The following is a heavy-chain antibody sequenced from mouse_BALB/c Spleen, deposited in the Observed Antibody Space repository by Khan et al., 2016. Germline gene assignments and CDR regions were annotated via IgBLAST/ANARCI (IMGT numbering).Heavy chain of an antibody. V-gene: IGHV1-85*01. Sequence: QVQLQQAGAELVKPGASVKLSCKASGYTLTNYDINWVRQRPEQGLEWIGWIFPGDGSTKHSEKFKGKATLTTDKTSNTAYMQLSMLTSDDSAVSFCARSRGYYYAMDNWGQGTPVTVSS. D-gene: IGHD2-2*01. CDR3: ARSRGYYYAMDN. J-gene: IGHJ4*01. CDR1: GYTLTNYD. CDR2: IFPGDGST.